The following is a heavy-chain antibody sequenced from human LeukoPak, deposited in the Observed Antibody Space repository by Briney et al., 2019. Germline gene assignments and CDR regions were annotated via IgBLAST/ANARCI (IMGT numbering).Heavy chain of an antibody. V-gene: IGHV3-30-3*01. CDR3: VRDQKRYYYYYYGMDV. CDR2: ISYDGTNK. CDR1: GFTFSRYS. D-gene: IGHD4-17*01. J-gene: IGHJ6*02. Sequence: GGSLRLSCAASGFTFSRYSMHWVRQAPGKGLEWVAVISYDGTNKYYGDSVKGRFTMSRDNSKNTLSLQMTSLRDEDTAVYYCVRDQKRYYYYYYGMDVWGQGTTVTVSS.